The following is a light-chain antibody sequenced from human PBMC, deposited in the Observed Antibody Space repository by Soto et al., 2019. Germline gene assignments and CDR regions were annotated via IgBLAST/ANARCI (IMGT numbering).Light chain of an antibody. J-gene: IGLJ3*02. Sequence: QSVLTQPPSVSGTPGQRVTISCSGSRSNIGGNTVNWYQQVPGTAPKLLIYGLNERPSGVPDRFSGSKSGTSASLAISGLQSEDEADYYCATWDDSLNGPVFGGGTKVTVL. CDR1: RSNIGGNT. CDR2: GLN. V-gene: IGLV1-44*01. CDR3: ATWDDSLNGPV.